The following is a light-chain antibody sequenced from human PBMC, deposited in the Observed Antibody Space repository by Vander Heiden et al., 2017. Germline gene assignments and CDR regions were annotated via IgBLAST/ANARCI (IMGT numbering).Light chain of an antibody. Sequence: IVLTHSPRTLSFSPGERPTLPCRARQCVISSYLAWYQQKPGQAPRLLIYGASSRATGIPDRFSGSGSGTDFTLTISRLEPEDFAVYYCQQYCSSSRTFGQGTKVEIK. CDR3: QQYCSSSRT. CDR2: GAS. CDR1: QCVISSY. V-gene: IGKV3-20*01. J-gene: IGKJ1*01.